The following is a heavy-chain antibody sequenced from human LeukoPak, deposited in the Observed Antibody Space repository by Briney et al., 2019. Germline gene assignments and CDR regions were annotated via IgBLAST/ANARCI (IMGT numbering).Heavy chain of an antibody. V-gene: IGHV3-33*01. J-gene: IGHJ4*02. Sequence: GGSLRLSCAASGFTFSRHGMHWVRQAPGKGLEWVAVIWNDGSIEYYANSVKGRFAISRDNSKNTLYLQMNSLRAEDTAVYYCARPNDGPGSYLIDYWGQGTLVTVSS. CDR3: ARPNDGPGSYLIDY. D-gene: IGHD3-10*01. CDR1: GFTFSRHG. CDR2: IWNDGSIE.